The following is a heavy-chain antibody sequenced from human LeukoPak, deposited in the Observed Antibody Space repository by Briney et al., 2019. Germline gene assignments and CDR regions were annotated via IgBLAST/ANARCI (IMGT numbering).Heavy chain of an antibody. J-gene: IGHJ4*02. V-gene: IGHV3-21*01. CDR2: IGPTGTDR. D-gene: IGHD1-14*01. CDR1: GFTFSSCG. CDR3: ATETIGRHYDY. Sequence: PGGSLRLSXAASGFTFSSCGFNWVRQAPGKGLEWVSSIGPTGTDRYYADPVRGRFTISRDNAKNSMYLQMDSLRDEDTAVYYCATETIGRHYDYWGQGTLLTVSS.